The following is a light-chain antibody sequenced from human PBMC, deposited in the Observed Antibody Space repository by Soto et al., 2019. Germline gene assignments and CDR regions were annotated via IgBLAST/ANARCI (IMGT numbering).Light chain of an antibody. J-gene: IGLJ2*01. CDR3: QAWASSTALV. Sequence: SYELTQPPSVSVSPGQTASITCSGGKLGDKYACWYQQKPGQSPVLVIYQDSKRPSGIPERFSGSNSGNTATLTISGTQAMDVADYYCQAWASSTALVFGGGTKVTVL. V-gene: IGLV3-1*01. CDR2: QDS. CDR1: KLGDKY.